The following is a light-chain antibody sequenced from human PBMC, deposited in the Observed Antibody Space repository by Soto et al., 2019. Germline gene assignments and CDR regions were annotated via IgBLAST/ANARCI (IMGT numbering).Light chain of an antibody. CDR3: QSYDSSLSGSRV. Sequence: QPVLTQPPSVSGAPGQRVTISCTGSSSNIGAGYEVHWYQQLPGTAPKLLIYVNSNRPSGVSDRFSGSKSGTSASLAITGLQAEDEADYYCQSYDSSLSGSRVFGGGTKVTVL. J-gene: IGLJ3*02. CDR2: VNS. V-gene: IGLV1-40*01. CDR1: SSNIGAGYE.